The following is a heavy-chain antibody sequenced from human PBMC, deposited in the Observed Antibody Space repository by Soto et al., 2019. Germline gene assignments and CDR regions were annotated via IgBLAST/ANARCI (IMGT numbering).Heavy chain of an antibody. CDR3: ARDLGGNYRYFDS. V-gene: IGHV4-59*01. D-gene: IGHD3-16*02. Sequence: QVQLQESGPGLVKPSETLSLTCTVSGGSISSYYWSWIRQPPGKGLERIGYVYYSGSTNYNPSLKRRVTISVDTSKNLFSLKLSSVTAADTAVYYCARDLGGNYRYFDSWGQGILVTVSS. CDR2: VYYSGST. J-gene: IGHJ4*02. CDR1: GGSISSYY.